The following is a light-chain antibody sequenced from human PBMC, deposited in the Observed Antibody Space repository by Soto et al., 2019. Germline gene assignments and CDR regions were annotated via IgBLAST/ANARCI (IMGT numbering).Light chain of an antibody. Sequence: ETVFTQSPGTLSFSTGAKATLSCRASQSVSTSSLAWYQQKGGQAPRLLIHGASSRATGIPDRFSGSGSGTEFTLTISSLQSEDFAVYYCQQYHNWPITFGQGTRLEI. CDR2: GAS. J-gene: IGKJ5*01. CDR1: QSVSTSS. V-gene: IGKV3-20*01. CDR3: QQYHNWPIT.